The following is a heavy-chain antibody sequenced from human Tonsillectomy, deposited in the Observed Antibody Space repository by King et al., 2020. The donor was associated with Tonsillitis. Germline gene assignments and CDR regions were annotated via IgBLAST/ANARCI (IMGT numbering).Heavy chain of an antibody. CDR1: GFTFSSYG. V-gene: IGHV3-30*03. CDR3: ATAPVLLWFGDYPGAFDI. Sequence: QLVQSGGGVVQPGGSLRLSCAASGFTFSSYGMHWVRQAPGKGLELVAVISFDGSDKYDADSVNVRFTISRDNSNNTLYLPMNSLRAEDTAVYSCATAPVLLWFGDYPGAFDIWGQGTMVTVSS. D-gene: IGHD3-10*01. CDR2: ISFDGSDK. J-gene: IGHJ3*02.